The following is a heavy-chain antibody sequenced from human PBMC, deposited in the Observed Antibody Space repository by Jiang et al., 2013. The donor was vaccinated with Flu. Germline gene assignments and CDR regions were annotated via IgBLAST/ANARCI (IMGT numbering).Heavy chain of an antibody. D-gene: IGHD2-15*01. J-gene: IGHJ3*02. CDR2: IYYSGST. CDR3: ARDLSHCSGGSCYSGVPDAFDI. Sequence: GSISSGGYYWSWIRQHPGKGLEWIGYIYYSGSTYYNPSLKSRVTISVDTSKNQFSLKLSSVTAADTAVYYCARDLSHCSGGSCYSGVPDAFDIWGQGTMVTVSS. CDR1: GSISSGGYY. V-gene: IGHV4-31*02.